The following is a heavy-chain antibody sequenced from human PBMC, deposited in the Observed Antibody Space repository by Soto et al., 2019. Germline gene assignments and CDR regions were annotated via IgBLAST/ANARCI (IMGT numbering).Heavy chain of an antibody. CDR3: ARWGTTGGLDV. Sequence: QVQLVESGGGVVQPGTSLRLSCVGSGFTFRSYVIHWVRQAPGKWLEWVALTSYDGSNNFYGDSVKGRFTISRDNSRNTVELQMDSLRLEDTALYYCARWGTTGGLDVWGQGTLVYVSS. V-gene: IGHV3-33*05. CDR1: GFTFRSYV. D-gene: IGHD3-16*01. J-gene: IGHJ4*02. CDR2: TSYDGSNN.